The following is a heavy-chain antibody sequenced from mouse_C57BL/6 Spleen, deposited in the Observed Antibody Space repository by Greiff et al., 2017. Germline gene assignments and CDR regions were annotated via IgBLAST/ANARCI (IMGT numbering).Heavy chain of an antibody. CDR2: ISRGSSTI. CDR3: ARNTTVVGPFDY. V-gene: IGHV5-17*01. CDR1: GFTFSDYG. Sequence: EVQLVESGGGLVKPGGSLKLSCAASGFTFSDYGMHWVRQAPEKGLEWVAYISRGSSTIYYADTVKGRFTMSRENASNTLFLQMTSLRSEDTAMYYCARNTTVVGPFDYWGQGTTLTVSS. D-gene: IGHD1-1*01. J-gene: IGHJ2*01.